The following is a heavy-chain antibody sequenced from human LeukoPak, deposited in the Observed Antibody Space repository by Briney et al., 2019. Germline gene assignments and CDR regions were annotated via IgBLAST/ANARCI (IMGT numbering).Heavy chain of an antibody. CDR3: ASPKGERYHEGFDY. CDR2: VSDSGGNT. Sequence: PGASLRLSCAASGFTLINYAMSWVRQAPGKGLEWVSAVSDSGGNTYYADSVKGRFTISRDNSKNRLYLQMNSLRAEDTAVYYCASPKGERYHEGFDYWGQGTLVTVSS. V-gene: IGHV3-23*01. D-gene: IGHD2-2*01. CDR1: GFTLINYA. J-gene: IGHJ4*02.